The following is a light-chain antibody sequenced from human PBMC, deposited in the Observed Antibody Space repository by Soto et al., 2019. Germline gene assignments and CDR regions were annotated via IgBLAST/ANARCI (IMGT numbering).Light chain of an antibody. CDR2: GAS. J-gene: IGKJ1*01. CDR1: QSVSSSY. Sequence: ESVLTQSPGTLALSPGERATLSCRASQSVSSSYLAWYQQKPCQAPRLLIYGASSRATGIPDRFSGSGSGTDFTLTTSRLEPEDYAVYYCQQYGSSPAWTFGQGTKVEIK. V-gene: IGKV3-20*01. CDR3: QQYGSSPAWT.